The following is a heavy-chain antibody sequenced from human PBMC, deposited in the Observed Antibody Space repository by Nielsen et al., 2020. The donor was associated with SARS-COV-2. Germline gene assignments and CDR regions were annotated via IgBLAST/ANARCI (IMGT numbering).Heavy chain of an antibody. V-gene: IGHV3-23*01. CDR1: GFTFSNSA. J-gene: IGHJ4*02. CDR3: AKDFHGSVADFFGN. Sequence: GKSLKISCPASGFTFSNSAMSWVRQTSGKGLEWVSSISGSGDRTDYADSVKGRVIISRDNSKNTLHLQMNSLRAEDTALYFCAKDFHGSVADFFGNWGQGTLVTVSS. D-gene: IGHD2-2*03. CDR2: ISGSGDRT.